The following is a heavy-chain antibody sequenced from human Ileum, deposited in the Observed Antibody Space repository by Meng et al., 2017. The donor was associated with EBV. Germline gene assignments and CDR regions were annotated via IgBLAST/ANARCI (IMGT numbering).Heavy chain of an antibody. CDR2: IHYNGGT. D-gene: IGHD5-18*01. Sequence: QLQRRWSGPGLVKPEETPALTCTVSGVSISTSSYFWGWNRQTPGKGLEWIGSIHYNGGTAYNPSLQSRVTMSVDTSKNQFSLRLTSVTAADTAVYYCAKEQDDGDRGIHRIDSWGQGTLVTVSS. CDR3: AKEQDDGDRGIHRIDS. J-gene: IGHJ5*01. V-gene: IGHV4-39*07. CDR1: GVSISTSSYF.